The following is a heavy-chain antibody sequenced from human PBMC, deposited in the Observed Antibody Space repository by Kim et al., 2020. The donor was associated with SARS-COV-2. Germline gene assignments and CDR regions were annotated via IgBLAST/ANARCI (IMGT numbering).Heavy chain of an antibody. CDR1: GFTFDDYG. CDR2: ISWNSGSI. Sequence: GGSLRLSCAASGFTFDDYGMHWVRQAPGKGLEWVSGISWNSGSIDYADSVKGRFTISRDNAKNSLYLQMNSLRAEDTALYYCAKEMRRRAGTSYFQHWG. CDR3: AKEMRRRAGTSYFQH. D-gene: IGHD6-19*01. V-gene: IGHV3-9*01. J-gene: IGHJ1*01.